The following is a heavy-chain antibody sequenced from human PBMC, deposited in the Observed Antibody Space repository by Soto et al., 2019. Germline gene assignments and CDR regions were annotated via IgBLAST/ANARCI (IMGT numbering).Heavy chain of an antibody. V-gene: IGHV4-30-4*08. CDR2: IYYSGST. D-gene: IGHD2-15*01. CDR1: GGSISSSGYY. J-gene: IGHJ4*02. Sequence: SETLSLTCTVSGGSISSSGYYWGWIRQPPGKGLEWIGYIYYSGSTYYNPSLKSRVTISVDTSKNQFSLKLSSVTAADTAVYYCARGSLVVVVAYYNLPSYFDYWGQGTLVTVSS. CDR3: ARGSLVVVVAYYNLPSYFDY.